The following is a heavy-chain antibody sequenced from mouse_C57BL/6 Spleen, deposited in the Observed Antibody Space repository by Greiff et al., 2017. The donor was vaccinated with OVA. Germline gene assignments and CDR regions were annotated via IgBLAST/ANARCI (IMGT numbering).Heavy chain of an antibody. CDR1: GFTFSDYY. CDR3: ARDGYLPRGYFDV. CDR2: INYDGSST. D-gene: IGHD2-2*01. V-gene: IGHV5-16*01. J-gene: IGHJ1*03. Sequence: EVQRVESEGGLVQPGSSMKLSCTASGFTFSDYYMAWVRQVPEKGLEWVANINYDGSSTYYLDSLKSRFIISRDNAKNILYLQMSSLKSEDTATYYCARDGYLPRGYFDVWGTGTTVTVSS.